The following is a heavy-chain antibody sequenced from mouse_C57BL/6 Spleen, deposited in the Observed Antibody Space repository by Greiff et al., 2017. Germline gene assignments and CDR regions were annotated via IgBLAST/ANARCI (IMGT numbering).Heavy chain of an antibody. CDR3: ARGQANFDY. D-gene: IGHD3-2*02. Sequence: EVQLQQSGPELVKPGASVKISCKASGYSFTGYYMNWVKQSPEKSLEWIGEINPSTGGTTYNQKFKAKATLTVDKSSSTAYMQLKSLTSEDSAVYYCARGQANFDYWGQGTTLTVSS. J-gene: IGHJ2*01. V-gene: IGHV1-42*01. CDR1: GYSFTGYY. CDR2: INPSTGGT.